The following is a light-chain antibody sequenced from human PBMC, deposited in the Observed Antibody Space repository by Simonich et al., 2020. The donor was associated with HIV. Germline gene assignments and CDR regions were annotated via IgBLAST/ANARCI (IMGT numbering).Light chain of an antibody. CDR3: QQYYSTPYT. CDR1: QSVLYSSNNKNY. J-gene: IGKJ2*01. V-gene: IGKV4-1*01. CDR2: WAS. Sequence: DIVMTQSPDSLAVSLGERATINCKFSQSVLYSSNNKNYLAWYQHKPGQPPKLLIYWASTRESGVPDRCSGSGSGTDFTLTISSLQAEDVAVYYCQQYYSTPYTFGQGTKVEI.